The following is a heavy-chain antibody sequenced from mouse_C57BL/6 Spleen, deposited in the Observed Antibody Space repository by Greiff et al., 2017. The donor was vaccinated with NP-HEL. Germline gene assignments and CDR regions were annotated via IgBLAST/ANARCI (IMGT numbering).Heavy chain of an antibody. CDR1: GYTFTSYW. Sequence: VQLQQPGAELVKPGASVKLSCKASGYTFTSYWMQWVKQRPGQGLEWIGEIDPSDSYTNYNQKFKGKATLTVDTSSSTAYMQLSSLTSEDSAVYYFARQYDYDGDACWGQGTLVTVAA. V-gene: IGHV1-50*01. J-gene: IGHJ3*01. CDR3: ARQYDYDGDAC. CDR2: IDPSDSYT. D-gene: IGHD2-4*01.